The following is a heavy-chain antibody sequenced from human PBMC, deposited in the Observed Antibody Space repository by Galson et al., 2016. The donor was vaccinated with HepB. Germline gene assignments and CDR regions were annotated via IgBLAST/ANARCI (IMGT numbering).Heavy chain of an antibody. CDR2: INQDGNGK. D-gene: IGHD3-22*01. J-gene: IGHJ4*02. Sequence: SLRLSCAASGLTFSRFWMTWVRQAPGKGLEWVANINQDGNGKHHLDSVRGRFTISRDNAKNSLYLQINSLSAEDTAVYYCARAYHYTLDSWGQGTLVTVSS. V-gene: IGHV3-7*04. CDR1: GLTFSRFW. CDR3: ARAYHYTLDS.